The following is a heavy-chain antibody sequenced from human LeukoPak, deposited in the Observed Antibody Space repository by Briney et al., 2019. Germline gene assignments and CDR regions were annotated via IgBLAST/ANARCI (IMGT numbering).Heavy chain of an antibody. CDR1: GYTFTSYG. CDR2: ISAYNGNT. V-gene: IGHV1-18*01. CDR3: AGSDYSNYGGALGY. J-gene: IGHJ4*02. D-gene: IGHD4-11*01. Sequence: ASVKVSCKASGYTFTSYGISWERQAPGQGLEWMGWISAYNGNTNYAQKLQGRVTMTTDTSTSTAYMELRSLRSDDTAVYYCAGSDYSNYGGALGYWGQGTLVTVSS.